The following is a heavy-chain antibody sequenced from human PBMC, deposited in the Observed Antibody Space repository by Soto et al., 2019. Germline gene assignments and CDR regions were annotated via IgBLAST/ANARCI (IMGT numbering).Heavy chain of an antibody. J-gene: IGHJ4*02. Sequence: EVQLVESGGGLVQPGGSLRLSCAASGFTVSSSYMSWVRPAPGKGLEWVSVIYSGGNTYYADSVKGRFTISRHNSKNTLVLQMNTVGVEDTAVYYCARAGPTTSLFPTTFDYWGQGTLVTVSS. V-gene: IGHV3-53*04. CDR3: ARAGPTTSLFPTTFDY. D-gene: IGHD1-26*01. CDR2: IYSGGNT. CDR1: GFTVSSSY.